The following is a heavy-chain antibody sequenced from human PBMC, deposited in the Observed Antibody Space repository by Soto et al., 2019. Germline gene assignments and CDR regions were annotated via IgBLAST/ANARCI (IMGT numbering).Heavy chain of an antibody. J-gene: IGHJ4*02. D-gene: IGHD4-17*01. CDR2: ISYDGSNK. V-gene: IGHV3-30-3*01. Sequence: SGGSLRLSCAASGFTFTNYAMHWVRQAPGKGLEWVALISYDGSNKYYANSVKGRFTISRDNSKNTLYLQMNSLRADDTAVYYCARVMTTVTTFFLFDYWGQGTLVTVSS. CDR1: GFTFTNYA. CDR3: ARVMTTVTTFFLFDY.